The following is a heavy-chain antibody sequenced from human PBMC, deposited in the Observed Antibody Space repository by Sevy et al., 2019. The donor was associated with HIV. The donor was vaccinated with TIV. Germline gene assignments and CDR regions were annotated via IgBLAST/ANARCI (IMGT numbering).Heavy chain of an antibody. CDR3: AKAGAVAGIPHNYFDY. D-gene: IGHD6-19*01. CDR1: GFTFSSYG. J-gene: IGHJ4*02. Sequence: GGSLRLSCAASGFTFSSYGMSWVRQAPGKGLEWVSAISGSGGSTYYADSVKGRFTISRDNSKNTLYLQMNSLRAEDTAVYYCAKAGAVAGIPHNYFDYWGQGTLVTVSS. V-gene: IGHV3-23*01. CDR2: ISGSGGST.